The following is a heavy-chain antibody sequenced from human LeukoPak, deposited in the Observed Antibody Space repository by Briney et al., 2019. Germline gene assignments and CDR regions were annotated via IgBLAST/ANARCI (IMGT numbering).Heavy chain of an antibody. CDR1: GFNFSAFT. CDR3: AREMVVMPAAVDY. J-gene: IGHJ4*02. D-gene: IGHD2-21*01. V-gene: IGHV3-21*06. Sequence: GGSLRLSCGASGFNFSAFTMSWVRQAPGKGLEWVASISLSGRFIYYADSLKGRFTISRDNAKNSVHLQVNSLRAEDTAVYYCAREMVVMPAAVDYWGQGTLVTVSS. CDR2: ISLSGRFI.